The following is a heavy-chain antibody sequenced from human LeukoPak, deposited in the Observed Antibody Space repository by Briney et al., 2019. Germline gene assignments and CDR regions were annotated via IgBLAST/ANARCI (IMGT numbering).Heavy chain of an antibody. Sequence: SETLSLTCTVSGGSISSSSYYWGWIRQPPGKGLEWIGSIYYSGSTYYNPSLKSRVTISVDTSKNQFSLKLSSVTAADTAVYYCARVVPAANLSPRGAFDIWGQGTMVTVSS. V-gene: IGHV4-39*07. CDR1: GGSISSSSYY. D-gene: IGHD2-2*01. CDR3: ARVVPAANLSPRGAFDI. CDR2: IYYSGST. J-gene: IGHJ3*02.